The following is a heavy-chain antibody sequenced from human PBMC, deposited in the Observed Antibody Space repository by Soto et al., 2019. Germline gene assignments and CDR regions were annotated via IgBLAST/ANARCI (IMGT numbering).Heavy chain of an antibody. CDR2: INHSVST. D-gene: IGHD2-15*01. CDR1: GGSFSGYY. V-gene: IGHV4-34*01. CDR3: ARRLKDDSGYSPYYSAFDV. J-gene: IGHJ6*02. Sequence: XETLSLTCAVYGGSFSGYYWSWIRQPPGKGLEWIGEINHSVSTNYNPSLKSRVTISVDTSKNQFSLKLSSVKASDSGMYYCARRLKDDSGYSPYYSAFDVWGRGTTVTVSS.